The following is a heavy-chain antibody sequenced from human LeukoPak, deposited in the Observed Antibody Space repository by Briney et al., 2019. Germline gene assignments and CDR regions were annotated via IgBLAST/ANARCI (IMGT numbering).Heavy chain of an antibody. V-gene: IGHV1-2*06. J-gene: IGHJ4*02. CDR2: INPNSGGT. CDR3: ARDLRYYDYVWGSYRLNY. Sequence: ASVKVSCKASGYTFTGYYMHWVRQAPGQGLEWMGRINPNSGGTNYAQKFQGRVTMTRDTSISTAYMELSRLRSDDTAVYYCARDLRYYDYVWGSYRLNYWGQGTLVTVS. D-gene: IGHD3-16*02. CDR1: GYTFTGYY.